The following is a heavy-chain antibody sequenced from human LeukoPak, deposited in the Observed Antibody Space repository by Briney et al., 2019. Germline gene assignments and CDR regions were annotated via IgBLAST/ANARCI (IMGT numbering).Heavy chain of an antibody. J-gene: IGHJ3*02. CDR1: GFTFSSYW. V-gene: IGHV3-7*01. D-gene: IGHD3-10*01. CDR3: ARDGVVRGVDDAFDI. Sequence: GGSLRLSCAASGFTFSSYWMSWVRQAPGKGLEWVATIRQDGSQRYYVDSVKGRFTISRDNAKNSLYLQMNSLRAEDTAVYYCARDGVVRGVDDAFDIWGQGTMVTVSS. CDR2: IRQDGSQR.